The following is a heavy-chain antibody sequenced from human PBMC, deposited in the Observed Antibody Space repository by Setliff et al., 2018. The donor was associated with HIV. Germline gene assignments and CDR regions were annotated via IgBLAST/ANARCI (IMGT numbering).Heavy chain of an antibody. CDR2: FSNIGST. J-gene: IGHJ4*02. V-gene: IGHV4-61*02. D-gene: IGHD2-2*03. CDR1: GGSMNSESNH. CDR3: ARDPSDGYGHFDY. Sequence: SETLSLTCTVSGGSMNSESNHWGWFRQPAGKSLEWIGRFSNIGSTDYNPSLKSRVTISVDRSRNQFSLRLSSVTAADTAVYYCARDPSDGYGHFDYWGQGALVTVSS.